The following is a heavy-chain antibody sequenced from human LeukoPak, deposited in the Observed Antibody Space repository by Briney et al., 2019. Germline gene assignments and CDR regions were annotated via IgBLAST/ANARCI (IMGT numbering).Heavy chain of an antibody. CDR2: IYYSGST. D-gene: IGHD1-7*01. Sequence: SETLSLTCTVSGSSISSYYWSWIRQPPGKGLEWIGYIYYSGSTNYNPSLKSRVTISVDTSKNQFSLKLSSVTAADTAVYYCARATGITGTTTAELNFDYWGQGTLVTVSS. CDR3: ARATGITGTTTAELNFDY. CDR1: GSSISSYY. J-gene: IGHJ4*02. V-gene: IGHV4-59*01.